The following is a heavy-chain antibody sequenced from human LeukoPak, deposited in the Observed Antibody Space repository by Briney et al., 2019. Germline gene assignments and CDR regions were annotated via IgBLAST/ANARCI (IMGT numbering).Heavy chain of an antibody. Sequence: EASVKVSCKASGYTFTGYYMHWVRQAPGQGLEWMGWINPNGGGTNYAQKFQGRVTMTRDTSISTAYMELSRLRSDDTAVYYCARPVVAAIPYGMDVWGQGTTVTVSS. J-gene: IGHJ6*02. CDR2: INPNGGGT. V-gene: IGHV1-2*02. CDR1: GYTFTGYY. D-gene: IGHD2-15*01. CDR3: ARPVVAAIPYGMDV.